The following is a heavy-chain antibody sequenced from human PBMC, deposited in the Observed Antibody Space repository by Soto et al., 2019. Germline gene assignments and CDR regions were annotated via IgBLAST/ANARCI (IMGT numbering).Heavy chain of an antibody. D-gene: IGHD3-3*01. CDR3: ARDYTIFGVVTVPYCYFDY. Sequence: EVQLVESGGGLVQPGGSLRLSCAASGFTFSSYSMNWVRQAPGKGLEWVSYISSSSSTIYYADSVKGRFTISRDNAKNSLYLQMNSLRAEDTAVYYCARDYTIFGVVTVPYCYFDYWGQGTLVTVSS. V-gene: IGHV3-48*01. CDR2: ISSSSSTI. CDR1: GFTFSSYS. J-gene: IGHJ4*02.